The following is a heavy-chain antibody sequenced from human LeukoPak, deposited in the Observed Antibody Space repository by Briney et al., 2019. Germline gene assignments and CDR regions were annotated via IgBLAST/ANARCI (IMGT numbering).Heavy chain of an antibody. CDR2: ISSTSSTI. CDR3: ARAGYSSGWWGDNYFDY. D-gene: IGHD6-19*01. Sequence: GGSLRLSCTASGFTFKNFAMNWVRQAPGRGLEWVSYISSTSSTIYYSDSVKGRFTISRDNAKNSLYLQMNSLRAEDTAVYYCARAGYSSGWWGDNYFDYWGQGTLVTVSS. V-gene: IGHV3-48*01. CDR1: GFTFKNFA. J-gene: IGHJ4*02.